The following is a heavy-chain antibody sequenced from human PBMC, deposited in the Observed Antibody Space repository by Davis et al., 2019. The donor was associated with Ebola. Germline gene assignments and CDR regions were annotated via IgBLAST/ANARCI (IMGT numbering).Heavy chain of an antibody. CDR1: GDSIGSSSYY. CDR3: ARHQTGRGISFGAGGYYFDY. V-gene: IGHV4-39*01. J-gene: IGHJ4*02. CDR2: IYYSGST. D-gene: IGHD3-16*01. Sequence: SETLSLTCTVSGDSIGSSSYYWGWIRQPPGKGLEWIGSIYYSGSTYYNPSLKSRVTISVGTVKNQFSLKLSSVTATDTAVYYCARHQTGRGISFGAGGYYFDYWGQGTLVTVSS.